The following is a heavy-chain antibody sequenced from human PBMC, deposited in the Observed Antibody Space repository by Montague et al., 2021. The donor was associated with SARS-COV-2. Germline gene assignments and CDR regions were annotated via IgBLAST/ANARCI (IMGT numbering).Heavy chain of an antibody. Sequence: SLSLSCAASGLTFSSYDFHWVRQGTGKGLEWVSAVDTAGDPYYADSVKGRFTISRENAKNYVYLQLDSLRAGDTAVYYCSRGVKSTIRGIITKRPPLPRGNMDGGGQGTAVIVSS. CDR3: SRGVKSTIRGIITKRPPLPRGNMDG. CDR2: VDTAGDP. J-gene: IGHJ6*02. V-gene: IGHV3-13*05. CDR1: GLTFSSYD. D-gene: IGHD3-10*01.